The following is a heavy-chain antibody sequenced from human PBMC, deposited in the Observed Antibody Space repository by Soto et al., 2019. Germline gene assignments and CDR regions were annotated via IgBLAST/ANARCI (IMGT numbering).Heavy chain of an antibody. CDR3: AKSIVGATTLAYYYYGMDV. J-gene: IGHJ6*02. D-gene: IGHD1-26*01. CDR2: IIPILGIA. CDR1: GGTFSSYT. Sequence: GASVKVSCKASGGTFSSYTISWVRQAPGQGLEWMGRIIPILGIANYAQKFQGRVTITADESTSTAYMELSSLRSEDTAVYYCAKSIVGATTLAYYYYGMDVWGQGTTVTVSS. V-gene: IGHV1-69*02.